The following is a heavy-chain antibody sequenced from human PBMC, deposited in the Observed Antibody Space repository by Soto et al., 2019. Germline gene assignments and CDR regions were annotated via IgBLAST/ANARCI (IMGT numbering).Heavy chain of an antibody. CDR1: GYTFTGYG. V-gene: IGHV1-18*01. Sequence: ASVKVSCKASGYTFTGYGISWVRQAPGQGLEWMGWISAYNGNTNYAQKLQGRVTMTTDTSTSTAYMELRSLRSDDTAVYYCARDENCSGGSCYSSAFDIWGQGTMVTVSS. J-gene: IGHJ3*02. D-gene: IGHD2-15*01. CDR2: ISAYNGNT. CDR3: ARDENCSGGSCYSSAFDI.